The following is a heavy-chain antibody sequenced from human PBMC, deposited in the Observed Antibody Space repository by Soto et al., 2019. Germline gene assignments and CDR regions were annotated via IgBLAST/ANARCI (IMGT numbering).Heavy chain of an antibody. CDR1: GGSISSGDYY. CDR3: ATEGQQLGFDP. J-gene: IGHJ5*02. V-gene: IGHV4-30-4*01. D-gene: IGHD6-13*01. CDR2: IYYSGST. Sequence: SETLSLTCTVSGGSISSGDYYWSWIRQPPGKGLEWIGYIYYSGSTYYNPSLKSRVTISVDTSKNQFSLKLSSVTAADTAVYYCATEGQQLGFDPWGQGTLVTVSS.